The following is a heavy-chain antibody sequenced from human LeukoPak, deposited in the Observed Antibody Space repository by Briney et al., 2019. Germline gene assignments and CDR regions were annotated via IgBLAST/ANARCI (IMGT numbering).Heavy chain of an antibody. J-gene: IGHJ6*03. V-gene: IGHV3-48*01. Sequence: GGTLRLSCAASGFTFRSYGMSWVRQAPGKGLEWVSYISSSSSTIYYADSVKGRFTISRDNAKNSLYLQMSSLRAEDTAVYYCARDRIEQQRTLGRSTNYYSYYYMDVWGKGTTVTVSS. D-gene: IGHD6-13*01. CDR3: ARDRIEQQRTLGRSTNYYSYYYMDV. CDR1: GFTFRSYG. CDR2: ISSSSSTI.